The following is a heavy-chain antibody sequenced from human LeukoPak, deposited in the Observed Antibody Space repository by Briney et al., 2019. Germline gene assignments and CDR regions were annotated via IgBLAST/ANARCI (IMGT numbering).Heavy chain of an antibody. CDR2: INSDGSST. D-gene: IGHD3-10*01. V-gene: IGHV3-74*01. CDR3: ARDRVKYGSGSYSIDY. Sequence: PGGSLRLSCAASGFTFSSYWMHWVRQAPGKGLVWVSRINSDGSSTSYADSVKGRFTISRDNAKNTLYLQMNSLRAEDTAVYYCARDRVKYGSGSYSIDYWGQGTLVTVSP. CDR1: GFTFSSYW. J-gene: IGHJ4*02.